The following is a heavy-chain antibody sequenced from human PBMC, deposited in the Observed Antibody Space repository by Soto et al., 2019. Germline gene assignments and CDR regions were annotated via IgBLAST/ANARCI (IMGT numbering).Heavy chain of an antibody. J-gene: IGHJ6*02. D-gene: IGHD3-3*01. CDR3: ARAVDDFWSGYSPSTPYGMDV. CDR1: GYTFTSYY. Sequence: ASVKVSCKASGYTFTSYYMHWVRQAPGQGLEWMGIINPSGGSTSYAQKFQGRVTMTRDTSTSTVYMELSSLRSEDTAVYYCARAVDDFWSGYSPSTPYGMDVRGQGTTVTVSS. CDR2: INPSGGST. V-gene: IGHV1-46*01.